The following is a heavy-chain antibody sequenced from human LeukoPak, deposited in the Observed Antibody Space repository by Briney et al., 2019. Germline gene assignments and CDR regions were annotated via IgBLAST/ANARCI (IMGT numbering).Heavy chain of an antibody. D-gene: IGHD1-26*01. CDR3: ARRGATQALDY. Sequence: SQTLSLTCAVSGGSVSSNSGSWIWMTQSPWMGLEWLGRKYYRSKWSNDYAVSVKSRITINPDTSKNQFSLQLDSVTPEDTAVYYCARRGATQALDYWGQGALVTVSS. CDR2: KYYRSKWSN. CDR1: GGSVSSNSGS. J-gene: IGHJ4*02. V-gene: IGHV6-1*01.